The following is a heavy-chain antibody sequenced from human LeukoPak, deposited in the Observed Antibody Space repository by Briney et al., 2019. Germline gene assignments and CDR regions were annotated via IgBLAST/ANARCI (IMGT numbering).Heavy chain of an antibody. CDR3: ARDLWRFFDY. CDR2: ISSSSSTI. V-gene: IGHV3-48*04. Sequence: PGGSLRLSCAASGFTVSSYSMKWVRQAPGKGVEWVSYISSSSSTIYYADSVKGRFTISRDNAKDSLYLQMNSLRAEDTAVYYCARDLWRFFDYWGQGTLVTVSS. D-gene: IGHD3-16*01. CDR1: GFTVSSYS. J-gene: IGHJ4*02.